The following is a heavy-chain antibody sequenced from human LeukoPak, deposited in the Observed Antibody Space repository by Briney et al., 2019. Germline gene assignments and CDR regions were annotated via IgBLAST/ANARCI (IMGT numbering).Heavy chain of an antibody. J-gene: IGHJ4*02. CDR1: GFTFSTYA. CDR3: ADRTTGTTGRY. V-gene: IGHV3-23*01. CDR2: ISGSGATA. Sequence: QTGGSLRLSCAASGFTFSTYAMSWVRQAPGKGLEWLSGISGSGATAYYADSVKGRFTISRDNSKNMLYLQVNSLRAEDTAVYYCADRTTGTTGRYWGLGTLVTVSS. D-gene: IGHD1-1*01.